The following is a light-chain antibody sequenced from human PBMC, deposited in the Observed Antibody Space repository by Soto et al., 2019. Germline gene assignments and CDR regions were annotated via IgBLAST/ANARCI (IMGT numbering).Light chain of an antibody. J-gene: IGKJ1*01. CDR2: GGS. CDR1: QSVTSN. V-gene: IGKV3-20*01. CDR3: QQYSSLRT. Sequence: VLKHSPSALSLSPEERATLSCRASQSVTSNLAWYQQKPGQAPRLLIYGGSSRATGIPVRFSGSGSETDFTLTITRLEPEDFAVYYCQQYSSLRTFGQVAMV.